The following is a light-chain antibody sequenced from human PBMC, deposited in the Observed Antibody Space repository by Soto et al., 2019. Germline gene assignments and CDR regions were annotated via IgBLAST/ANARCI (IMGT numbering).Light chain of an antibody. V-gene: IGKV1-5*03. CDR1: QSISYW. Sequence: DIQMTQSPSSLSASVGDRVTITCRASQSISYWLAWYQQKPGKAPTLLIYKASNLESGVPSRFNGSGSGTDFTPTTSSLQPDDFASYYCQQYSTYWTFGQGTKVDIK. CDR3: QQYSTYWT. CDR2: KAS. J-gene: IGKJ1*01.